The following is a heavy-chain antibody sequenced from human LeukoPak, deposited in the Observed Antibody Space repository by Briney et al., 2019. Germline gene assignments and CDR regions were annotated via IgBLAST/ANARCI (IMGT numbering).Heavy chain of an antibody. CDR1: GYTFTGYY. CDR3: ARGYGGYWFDY. J-gene: IGHJ4*02. Sequence: ASVKVSCKASGYTFTGYYMHWVRQAPGQGLEWMGMIYPRDGSTSYAQKFQGRVTVTRDTSTSTVHMELSGLRSEDTAIYYCARGYGGYWFDYWGQGTLVTVSS. CDR2: IYPRDGST. V-gene: IGHV1-46*01. D-gene: IGHD3-10*01.